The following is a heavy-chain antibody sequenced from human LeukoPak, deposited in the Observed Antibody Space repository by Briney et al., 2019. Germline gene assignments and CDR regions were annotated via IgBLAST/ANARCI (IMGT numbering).Heavy chain of an antibody. J-gene: IGHJ4*02. Sequence: SETLSLTCCVSGGSITGYYWNWIRQPPGKGLEWIGYIYYSGTTNYSPSLKSRVTMSVDTSKNQFSLRLSSVTPADTAVYYCARETRGGDIDYWGQGTLVAVSS. CDR2: IYYSGTT. CDR3: ARETRGGDIDY. CDR1: GGSITGYY. V-gene: IGHV4-59*01. D-gene: IGHD2-21*01.